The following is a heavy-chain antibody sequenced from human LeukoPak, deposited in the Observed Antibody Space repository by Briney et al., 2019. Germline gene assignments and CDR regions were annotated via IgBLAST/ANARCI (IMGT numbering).Heavy chain of an antibody. V-gene: IGHV3-20*04. D-gene: IGHD2-15*01. CDR3: ARERAAATPVTRKYYYYMDV. CDR1: GFTFDDYG. CDR2: INWNGGST. J-gene: IGHJ6*03. Sequence: GGSLRVSCAASGFTFDDYGMSWVRQAPGKGLELVSGINWNGGSTGYADSVKGRFTISRDNAKNSLYLQMNSLRAEDTAVYYCARERAAATPVTRKYYYYMDVWGKGTTVTVSS.